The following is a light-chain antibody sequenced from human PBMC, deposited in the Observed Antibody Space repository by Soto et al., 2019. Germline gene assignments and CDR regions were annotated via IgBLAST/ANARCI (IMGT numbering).Light chain of an antibody. CDR1: SNDIGGYNY. Sequence: QSVLTQPASVSGSPGQSITISCTGTSNDIGGYNYVSWYQQHPGRAPTLIIYELSRRPSGTSNRFSGSRSGNTASLTISRLQVEDEADYYCCAYTGDRNVLFGGGTKLTVL. J-gene: IGLJ2*01. V-gene: IGLV2-14*03. CDR2: ELS. CDR3: CAYTGDRNVL.